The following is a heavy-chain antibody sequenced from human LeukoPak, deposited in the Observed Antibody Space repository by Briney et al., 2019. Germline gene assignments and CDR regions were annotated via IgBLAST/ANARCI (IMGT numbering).Heavy chain of an antibody. Sequence: SGTLSLTCAVSGGSISSSNWWSWVRQPPGEGLEWIGEIYRTGSTNYNPSLKSRVSISVDKSKNQFSLKLSSVTAADTAVYYCARESLVAAATGAFDIWGQGTMVTVSS. D-gene: IGHD2-2*01. CDR3: ARESLVAAATGAFDI. CDR1: GGSISSSNW. CDR2: IYRTGST. J-gene: IGHJ3*02. V-gene: IGHV4-4*02.